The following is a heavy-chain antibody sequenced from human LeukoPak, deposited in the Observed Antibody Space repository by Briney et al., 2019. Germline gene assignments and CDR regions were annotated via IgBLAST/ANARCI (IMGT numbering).Heavy chain of an antibody. CDR2: ISAYNGNT. Sequence: GASVKVSCKASGYTFTSYGISWVRQAPGQGLEWMGWISAYNGNTNYAQKLQGRVTMTTDTSTSTAYMELRSLRFDDTAVYYCARGYYYDSMIDASDIWGQGTMVTVSS. CDR1: GYTFTSYG. J-gene: IGHJ3*02. CDR3: ARGYYYDSMIDASDI. D-gene: IGHD3-22*01. V-gene: IGHV1-18*01.